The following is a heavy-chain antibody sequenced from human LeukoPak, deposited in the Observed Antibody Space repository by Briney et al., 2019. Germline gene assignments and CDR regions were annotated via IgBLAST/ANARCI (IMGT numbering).Heavy chain of an antibody. D-gene: IGHD3-9*01. V-gene: IGHV4-59*01. Sequence: SETLSLTCTVSGGSISNYYWSWIRQPPGKGLEWIGFIYYSGSTNYNPSLKSRVTISVDTSKNQFSLKLSSVTAADTAVYYCARGGRSYYDILTGYFDYWGQGTLVTVSS. CDR1: GGSISNYY. CDR2: IYYSGST. CDR3: ARGGRSYYDILTGYFDY. J-gene: IGHJ4*02.